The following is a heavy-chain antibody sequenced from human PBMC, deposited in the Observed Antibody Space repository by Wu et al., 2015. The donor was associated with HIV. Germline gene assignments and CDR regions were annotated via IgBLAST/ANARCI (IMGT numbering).Heavy chain of an antibody. CDR3: AINTDAVATSLYSLGV. D-gene: IGHD5-12*01. CDR2: MNPNSGNT. Sequence: QVQLVQSGAEVKKPGASVKVSCKTSGYTFGLYDINWVRQAAGQGLEWMGWMNPNSGNTGYAENLQGRIIMTRDTSISTAYMELSSLRSEDSAVYYCAINTDAVATSLYSLGVWGQGTTVTVSS. CDR1: GYTFGLYD. V-gene: IGHV1-8*01. J-gene: IGHJ6*02.